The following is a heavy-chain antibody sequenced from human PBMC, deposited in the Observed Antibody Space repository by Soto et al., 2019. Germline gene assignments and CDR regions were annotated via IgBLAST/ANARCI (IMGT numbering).Heavy chain of an antibody. J-gene: IGHJ4*02. CDR2: ISETGDSL. CDR1: QFTFSSFA. V-gene: IGHV3-23*01. D-gene: IGHD3-10*01. Sequence: DVKLLESGGGLVQPGGSLRLSCAASQFTFSSFAMTWVRQAPGKGLAWVSFISETGDSLSYAESVKGRFTISRDNSKNTLYLQMSSLRPEDTAVYSCVKGGWLDYWGQGTLVTVSS. CDR3: VKGGWLDY.